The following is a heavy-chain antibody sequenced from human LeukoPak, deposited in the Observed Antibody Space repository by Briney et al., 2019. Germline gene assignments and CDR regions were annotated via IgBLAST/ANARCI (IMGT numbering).Heavy chain of an antibody. V-gene: IGHV3-74*01. D-gene: IGHD3-10*01. CDR3: ARAGKTNELDY. J-gene: IGHJ4*02. CDR2: INSDGSRT. CDR1: RFSFSTYG. Sequence: PGGSLRLSCAASRFSFSTYGMHWVRQVPGKGPVWVSRINSDGSRTIYADSVKGRVSISRDNAKNTLYLEMNSLRLDDTAVYYCARAGKTNELDYWGQGTLVTVSS.